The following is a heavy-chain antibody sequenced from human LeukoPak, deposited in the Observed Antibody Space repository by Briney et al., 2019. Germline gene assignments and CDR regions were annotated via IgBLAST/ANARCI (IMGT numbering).Heavy chain of an antibody. D-gene: IGHD6-19*01. CDR1: GGSISSYY. CDR2: IYYSGST. CDR3: ARSPSGWYISYYYYGMDV. V-gene: IGHV4-59*01. Sequence: PSETLSLTCTVSGGSISSYYWSWIRQPPGKGLEWIGYIYYSGSTNYNPSLKSRVTISVDTSKNRFSLKLSSVTAADTAVYYCARSPSGWYISYYYYGMDVWGQGTTVTVSS. J-gene: IGHJ6*02.